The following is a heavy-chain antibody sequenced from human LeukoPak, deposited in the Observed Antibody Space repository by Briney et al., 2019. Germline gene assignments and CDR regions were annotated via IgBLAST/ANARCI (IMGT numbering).Heavy chain of an antibody. CDR1: GGSFRGYY. Sequence: SETLSLTCAVYGGSFRGYYWSWIRQPPGKGLEWIGEINQSGSTNYNPSLKSRVTISVDTSKNQFSLKLSSVTAADTAVYYCARMITGTTGDAFDIWGQGTMVTVSS. D-gene: IGHD1-7*01. J-gene: IGHJ3*02. CDR3: ARMITGTTGDAFDI. V-gene: IGHV4-34*01. CDR2: INQSGST.